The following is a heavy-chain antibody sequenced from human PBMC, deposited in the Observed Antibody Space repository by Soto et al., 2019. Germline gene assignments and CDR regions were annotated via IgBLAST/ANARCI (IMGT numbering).Heavy chain of an antibody. CDR2: IFPLFNTA. J-gene: IGHJ6*02. Sequence: QVQLVQSGAEVEKPGSSVKVSCKASGGTFSSYAISWVRQAPGQGLEWMGDIFPLFNTADFAQKFQGRVTITADESTSTAYMERSSLRSEDTAVYYWASGKPATFGGVTVQYYYGMDVWGQGTTVSVSS. D-gene: IGHD3-16*02. CDR3: ASGKPATFGGVTVQYYYGMDV. CDR1: GGTFSSYA. V-gene: IGHV1-69*01.